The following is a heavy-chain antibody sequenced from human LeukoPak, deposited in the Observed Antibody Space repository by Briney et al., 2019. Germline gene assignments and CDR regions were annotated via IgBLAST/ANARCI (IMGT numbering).Heavy chain of an antibody. V-gene: IGHV3-23*01. Sequence: GGSLRLSCAASGFTFSSYAMSWVRQAPGKGLEWVSAISGSGGSTYYADSVKGRFTISRDNSKNTLYLQMNSLRAEDTAVYYCAKDYPITIFGVVTRDAFDIWGQGTMVTVSS. D-gene: IGHD3-3*01. CDR3: AKDYPITIFGVVTRDAFDI. CDR1: GFTFSSYA. CDR2: ISGSGGST. J-gene: IGHJ3*02.